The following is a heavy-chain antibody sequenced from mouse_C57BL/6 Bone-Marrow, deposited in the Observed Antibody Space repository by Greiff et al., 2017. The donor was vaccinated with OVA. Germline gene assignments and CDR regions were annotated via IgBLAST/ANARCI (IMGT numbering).Heavy chain of an antibody. CDR2: IYPGSGST. D-gene: IGHD2-3*01. Sequence: QVQLQQPGAELVKPGASVKMSCKASGYTFTSYWITWVKQRPGQGLEWIGDIYPGSGSTNYNEKFKSKATLTVDTSSSTAYMQLSSLTSEDSAVYYCARGRIYDGSFAYWGQGTLVTVSA. CDR3: ARGRIYDGSFAY. CDR1: GYTFTSYW. V-gene: IGHV1-55*01. J-gene: IGHJ3*01.